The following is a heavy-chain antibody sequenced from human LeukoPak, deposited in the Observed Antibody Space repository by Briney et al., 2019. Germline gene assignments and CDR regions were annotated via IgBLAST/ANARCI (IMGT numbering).Heavy chain of an antibody. Sequence: GGSLRLSCAASGFTVSSYSMRWVRQPPGKGLDWLSYISSGSSTIYYADSVKGRFTISRDNTKKTLYLEMNSLRAEDTAVYFCARVAHFDRGMDVWGQGTTVTVSS. J-gene: IGHJ6*02. D-gene: IGHD3-9*01. V-gene: IGHV3-48*04. CDR2: ISSGSSTI. CDR3: ARVAHFDRGMDV. CDR1: GFTVSSYS.